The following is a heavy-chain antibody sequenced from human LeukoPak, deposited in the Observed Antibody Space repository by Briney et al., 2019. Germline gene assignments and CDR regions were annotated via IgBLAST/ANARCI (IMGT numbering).Heavy chain of an antibody. CDR2: IYDTGST. D-gene: IGHD6-19*01. CDR1: GGSISNYY. J-gene: IGHJ6*03. V-gene: IGHV4-59*01. Sequence: SETLSLTCTLSGGSISNYYWSWIRPPPGKGLEWIGYIYDTGSTNYNPSLKGRVTISVDTSKNQFSLNLNSVTAADTAEYYCARAPGSAYYPYYYMDVWGKGTTVTVSS. CDR3: ARAPGSAYYPYYYMDV.